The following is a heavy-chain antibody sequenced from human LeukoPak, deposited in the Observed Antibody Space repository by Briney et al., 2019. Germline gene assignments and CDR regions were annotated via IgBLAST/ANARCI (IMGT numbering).Heavy chain of an antibody. Sequence: GGSLRLSCVVSGFIVSSNYMSWVRQAPGKGLEWVSVIYSGGSTYYADSVKGRFTISRDNSKNTLYLQMNSLRVEDTAIYYCARDPSTLLPTDDSWGQGTLVAVSS. CDR3: ARDPSTLLPTDDS. CDR2: IYSGGST. CDR1: GFIVSSNY. J-gene: IGHJ4*02. D-gene: IGHD2-2*01. V-gene: IGHV3-53*01.